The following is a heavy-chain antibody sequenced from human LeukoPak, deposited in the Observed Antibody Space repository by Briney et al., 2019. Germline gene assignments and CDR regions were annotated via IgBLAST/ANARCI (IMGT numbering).Heavy chain of an antibody. CDR3: ARELGDY. CDR1: GFTFSTYW. D-gene: IGHD3-3*02. CDR2: MKRDGSEI. J-gene: IGHJ4*02. Sequence: PGGSLRLSCSASGFTFSTYWMSWVRQAPGKGLEWVANMKRDGSEIYYVDSVKGRFTISRDNAKNSLFLQMNSLRAEDTAVYYCARELGDYWGQGTLVTVSS. V-gene: IGHV3-7*01.